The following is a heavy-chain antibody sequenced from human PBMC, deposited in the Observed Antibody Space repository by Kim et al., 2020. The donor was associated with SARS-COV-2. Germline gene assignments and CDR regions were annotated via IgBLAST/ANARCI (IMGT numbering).Heavy chain of an antibody. D-gene: IGHD2-2*01. J-gene: IGHJ6*02. CDR3: AKGVRFGLTMHGMDV. CDR1: GFTFGDYA. V-gene: IGHV3-9*01. Sequence: GGSLRLSCAASGFTFGDYAMHWVRQAPGKGLEWVSGISWNSGSIGYADSVKGRFTISRDNAKNSLYLQMNSLRAEDTALYYCAKGVRFGLTMHGMDVWGQGTTVTVSS. CDR2: ISWNSGSI.